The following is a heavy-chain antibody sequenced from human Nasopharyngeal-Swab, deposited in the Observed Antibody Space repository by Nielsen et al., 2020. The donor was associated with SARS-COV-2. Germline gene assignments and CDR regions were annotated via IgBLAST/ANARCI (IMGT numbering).Heavy chain of an antibody. Sequence: GVLKISCAASGFTFSDYYMSWLRQAPGKGLKWVSYISSSGSTIYYADSVKGRFTISRDNAKNSLYLQMNSLRAEDTALYYCAKMPYGDTAMVPHWYFDLWGRGTLVTVSS. CDR3: AKMPYGDTAMVPHWYFDL. J-gene: IGHJ2*01. CDR2: ISSSGSTI. CDR1: GFTFSDYY. V-gene: IGHV3-11*01. D-gene: IGHD5-18*01.